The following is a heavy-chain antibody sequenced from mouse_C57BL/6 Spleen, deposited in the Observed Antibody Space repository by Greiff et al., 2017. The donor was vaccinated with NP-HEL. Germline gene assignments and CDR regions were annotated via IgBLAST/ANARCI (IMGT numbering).Heavy chain of an antibody. V-gene: IGHV1-69*01. CDR1: GYTFTSYW. Sequence: VQLQQSGAELVMPGASVKLSCKASGYTFTSYWMHWVKQRPGQGLEWIGEIDPSDSYTNYNQKFKGKSTLTVDKSSSTAYMQLSSLTSEDSAVYYCARRDYYGLRYFDVWGTGTTVTVSS. CDR2: IDPSDSYT. CDR3: ARRDYYGLRYFDV. J-gene: IGHJ1*03. D-gene: IGHD1-2*01.